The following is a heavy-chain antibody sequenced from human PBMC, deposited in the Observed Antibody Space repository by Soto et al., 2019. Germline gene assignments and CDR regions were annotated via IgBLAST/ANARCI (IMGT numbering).Heavy chain of an antibody. D-gene: IGHD3-16*02. CDR1: GWSCSGYY. V-gene: IGHV4-34*01. CDR2: INHSGST. J-gene: IGHJ6*03. CDR3: ARWNYIWGSYRSGGYYYYMDV. Sequence: SEPLSVTWAFDGWSCSGYYGSCILQPPGKGLEWIGEINHSGSTNYNPSLKSRVTISVDTSKNQFSLKLSSVTAADTAVYYCARWNYIWGSYRSGGYYYYMDVWGKGTTVTVSS.